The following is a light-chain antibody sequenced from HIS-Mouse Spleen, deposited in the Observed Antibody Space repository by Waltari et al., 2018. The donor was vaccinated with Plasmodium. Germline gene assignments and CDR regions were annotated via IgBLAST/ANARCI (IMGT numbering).Light chain of an antibody. J-gene: IGLJ2*01. CDR3: CSYAGSYTWV. V-gene: IGLV2-11*01. CDR1: SSDVGGYNY. Sequence: QSALTQPRSVSGSPGQSVTISCTGTSSDVGGYNYVSWYQQHPGKAPKLMIYDVSKRPSGFPERVSGSKSGNTASLTISGLQSEDEADYYCCSYAGSYTWVFGGGTKLTVL. CDR2: DVS.